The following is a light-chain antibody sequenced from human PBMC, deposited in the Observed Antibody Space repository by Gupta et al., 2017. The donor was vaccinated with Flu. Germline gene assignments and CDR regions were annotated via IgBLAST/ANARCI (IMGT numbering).Light chain of an antibody. CDR2: EGT. CDR1: TSDVGNHKF. Sequence: QSALTQPASLSGSPGQSITISCIGTTSDVGNHKFVSWYQQHPGKVPKLIIYEGTKRPSGVSSRFSGSKSDTAASLAISGLQAEDDAHYYCCSYAGDNTWVFGGGTNLTVL. CDR3: CSYAGDNTWV. J-gene: IGLJ3*02. V-gene: IGLV2-23*01.